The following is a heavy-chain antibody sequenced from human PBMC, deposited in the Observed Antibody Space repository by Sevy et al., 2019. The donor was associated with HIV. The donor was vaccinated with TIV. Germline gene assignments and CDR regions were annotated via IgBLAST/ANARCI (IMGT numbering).Heavy chain of an antibody. D-gene: IGHD6-19*01. CDR1: GFTFSSYG. CDR2: IWFHGTKE. CDR3: ARDRGVAGTRDFDY. V-gene: IGHV3-33*01. Sequence: GGSLRLSCATSGFTFSSYGMHWVRQAPGKGLEWVSLIWFHGTKEYYSYSVKGRFTVSRDNSKNTLYLQLTSLRPEDTAVYYCARDRGVAGTRDFDYWGQGTLVTVSS. J-gene: IGHJ4*02.